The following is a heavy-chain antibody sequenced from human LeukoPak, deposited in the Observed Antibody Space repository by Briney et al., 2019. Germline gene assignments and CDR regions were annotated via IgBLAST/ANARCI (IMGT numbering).Heavy chain of an antibody. J-gene: IGHJ4*02. CDR3: ARHGKTTVTTYFDY. CDR2: IYTSGST. CDR1: GGSISSYY. V-gene: IGHV4-4*09. D-gene: IGHD4-17*01. Sequence: SETLSLTCAVSGGSISSYYWSWIRQPPGKGLEWIGYIYTSGSTNYNPSLKSRVTISVDTSKNQFSLKLSSVTAADTAVYYCARHGKTTVTTYFDYWGQGTLVTVSS.